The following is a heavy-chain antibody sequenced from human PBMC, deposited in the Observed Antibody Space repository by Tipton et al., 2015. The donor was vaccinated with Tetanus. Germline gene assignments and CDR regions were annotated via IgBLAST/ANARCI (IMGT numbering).Heavy chain of an antibody. Sequence: QLVQSGAEVKKPGASVKVSCKASGYTFTGYYMHWVRQAPGQGLEWMGWINPNSGGTNYAQKCHGWVTMTRDTSISTAYMELSRLRSDDTAVYYCARGGVLGAGDAFDIWGQGTMVTVSS. CDR2: INPNSGGT. CDR1: GYTFTGYY. CDR3: ARGGVLGAGDAFDI. J-gene: IGHJ3*02. D-gene: IGHD3-16*01. V-gene: IGHV1-2*04.